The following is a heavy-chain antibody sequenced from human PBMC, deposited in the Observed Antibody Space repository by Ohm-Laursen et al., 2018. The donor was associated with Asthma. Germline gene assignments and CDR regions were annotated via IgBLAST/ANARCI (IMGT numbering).Heavy chain of an antibody. CDR2: ISTASTFI. D-gene: IGHD1-26*01. CDR3: ARDRLRDSGSYYDAFDI. CDR1: GYSFSLYS. J-gene: IGHJ3*02. V-gene: IGHV3-21*01. Sequence: SLRLSCAASGYSFSLYSIHWIRQAPGKGLQWVASISTASTFIYYADSVRGRFTISRDNSKNTLYLQMNSLRAEDTAVYYCARDRLRDSGSYYDAFDIWGQGTMVTVSS.